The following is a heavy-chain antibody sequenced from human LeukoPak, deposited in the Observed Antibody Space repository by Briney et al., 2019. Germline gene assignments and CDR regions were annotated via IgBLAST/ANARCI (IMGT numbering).Heavy chain of an antibody. CDR1: GGTFSSYA. CDR2: IIPIFGTA. J-gene: IGHJ3*02. Sequence: SVKVSCKASGGTFSSYAISWVRQAPGQGLEWMGGIIPIFGTANYAQKFQGRVTITTDESTSTAYMELSSLRSEDTAVYYCAKEYSSGWYGIYAFDIWAKGQWSPSLQ. V-gene: IGHV1-69*05. D-gene: IGHD6-19*01. CDR3: AKEYSSGWYGIYAFDI.